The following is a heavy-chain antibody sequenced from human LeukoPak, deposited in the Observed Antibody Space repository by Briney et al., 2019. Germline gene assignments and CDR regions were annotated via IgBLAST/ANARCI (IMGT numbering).Heavy chain of an antibody. J-gene: IGHJ5*02. Sequence: GGSLRLSCAASGFIFSSYEMNWVRQAPGKGLEWVSYISSSGSTIYYADSVKGRFTISRDNAKNSLYLQMNSLRAEDTAVYYCAKELDYGDYGDWFDPWGQGTLVTVSS. CDR2: ISSSGSTI. CDR3: AKELDYGDYGDWFDP. D-gene: IGHD4-17*01. V-gene: IGHV3-48*03. CDR1: GFIFSSYE.